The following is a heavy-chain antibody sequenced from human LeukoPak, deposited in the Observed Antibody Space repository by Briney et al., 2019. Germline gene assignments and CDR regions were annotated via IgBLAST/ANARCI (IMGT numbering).Heavy chain of an antibody. D-gene: IGHD6-19*01. CDR2: INSDGDGT. V-gene: IGHV3-64*01. Sequence: GGSLRLSCAASGFTFTNYAMHWVRQAPGKGLEFVAAINSDGDGTYYGNSVKGRFTISRDTSKNTLFLQMDSLRPDDTSVYYCARDKRNSNGWYATFDYWGQGTLVTVPS. J-gene: IGHJ4*02. CDR1: GFTFTNYA. CDR3: ARDKRNSNGWYATFDY.